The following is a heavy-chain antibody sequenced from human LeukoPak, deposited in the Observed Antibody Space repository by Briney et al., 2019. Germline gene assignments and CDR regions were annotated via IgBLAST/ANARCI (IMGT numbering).Heavy chain of an antibody. CDR2: INPNSGGT. CDR3: ARGSRGISSSYFDY. D-gene: IGHD6-6*01. J-gene: IGHJ4*02. CDR1: GYTFTGYY. Sequence: GASVKVSCKASGYTFTGYYMHWVRQAPGQGLEWMGWINPNSGGTNYAQKFQGRVTMTRDTSISTAYMELSRLRSEDTAVYYCARGSRGISSSYFDYWGQGTLVTVSS. V-gene: IGHV1-2*02.